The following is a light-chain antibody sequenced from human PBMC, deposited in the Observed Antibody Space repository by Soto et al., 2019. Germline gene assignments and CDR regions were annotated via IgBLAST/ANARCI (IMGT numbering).Light chain of an antibody. J-gene: IGLJ3*02. CDR2: GKN. CDR3: QSYYRSVSGPV. CDR1: SSNIGAGYD. V-gene: IGLV1-40*01. Sequence: QSVLTQPPSMSGAPGQRVTISCTGGSSNIGAGYDVHWYQQFPGAAPKPLVYGKNNRPSGVSDRFSGSKADTSASLAITGLQAEDEAEYYCQSYYRSVSGPVFGGGTKLTVL.